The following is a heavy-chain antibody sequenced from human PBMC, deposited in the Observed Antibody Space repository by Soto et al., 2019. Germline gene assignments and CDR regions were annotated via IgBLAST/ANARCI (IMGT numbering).Heavy chain of an antibody. CDR1: GGSISGSSNH. V-gene: IGHV4-39*01. CDR3: ATHPPYGPLDH. CDR2: IYYSENT. D-gene: IGHD4-17*01. Sequence: SETLSLTCTVSGGSISGSSNHWGWIRQPPGKGLEWIGNIYYSENTYYNPSFKSRVTISVDTSKNQFSLRLTSVTAADTAVYYCATHPPYGPLDHWGQGTLVTVSS. J-gene: IGHJ4*02.